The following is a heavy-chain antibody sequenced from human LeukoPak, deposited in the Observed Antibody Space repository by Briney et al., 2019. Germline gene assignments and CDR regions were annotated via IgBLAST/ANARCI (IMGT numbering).Heavy chain of an antibody. CDR3: AREHDSSGYYYGSGSYMDV. Sequence: KPGGSLRLSCAASGFTFSSYSMSWVRQAPGKGLEWVSSISSSSSYIYYADSVKGRFTISRDNAKNSLYLQMNSLRAEDTAVYYCAREHDSSGYYYGSGSYMDVWGKGTTVTVSS. CDR1: GFTFSSYS. V-gene: IGHV3-21*01. CDR2: ISSSSSYI. D-gene: IGHD3-22*01. J-gene: IGHJ6*03.